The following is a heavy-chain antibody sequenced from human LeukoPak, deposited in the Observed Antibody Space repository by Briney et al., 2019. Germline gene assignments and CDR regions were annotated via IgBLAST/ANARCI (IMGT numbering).Heavy chain of an antibody. CDR3: ATVAPVANDDY. V-gene: IGHV3-30*14. D-gene: IGHD6-19*01. J-gene: IGHJ4*02. CDR1: GFTFSRYD. CDR2: TSYDGGNE. Sequence: GGSLRLSCVASGFTFSRYDMHWVRQAPDKGLEWVAVTSYDGGNEIYADSVKGRFTISRDNSKNTLYLQMGSLRAEDMAVYYCATVAPVANDDYWGQGTLVTVSS.